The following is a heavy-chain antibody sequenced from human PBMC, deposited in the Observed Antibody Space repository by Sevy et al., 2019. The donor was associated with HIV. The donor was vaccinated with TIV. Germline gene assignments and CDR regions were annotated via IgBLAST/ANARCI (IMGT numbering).Heavy chain of an antibody. Sequence: ASVKVSCKASGYTFTSYGISWVRQAPGEGLEWMGWISTYNGNTNYAQKLQGRVTMTTDTSTSTAYMELRSLGSDDKAVYYCARRYSSSTGKTFDYWGQGTLVTVSS. J-gene: IGHJ4*02. V-gene: IGHV1-18*01. D-gene: IGHD6-6*01. CDR1: GYTFTSYG. CDR3: ARRYSSSTGKTFDY. CDR2: ISTYNGNT.